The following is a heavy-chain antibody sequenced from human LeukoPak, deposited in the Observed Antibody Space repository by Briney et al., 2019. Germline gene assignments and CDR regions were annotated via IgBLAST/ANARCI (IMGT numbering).Heavy chain of an antibody. CDR2: IIPIFGTA. CDR3: APGYYDSSGYCSPDY. CDR1: GGTFTSYA. J-gene: IGHJ4*02. Sequence: ASVKLSCKASGGTFTSYAISWVRQAPGQGLEWMGGIIPIFGTANYAKKFQGRVTITADESTSTTYMELSSLRPEDTAVYYCAPGYYDSSGYCSPDYWGQGTLVTVSS. D-gene: IGHD3-22*01. V-gene: IGHV1-69*13.